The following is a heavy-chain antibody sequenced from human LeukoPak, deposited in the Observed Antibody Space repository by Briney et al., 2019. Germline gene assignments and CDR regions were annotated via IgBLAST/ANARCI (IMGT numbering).Heavy chain of an antibody. CDR1: GGSFSGYY. CDR2: INHSGST. CDR3: ARGRTMVRGVIKHFDY. Sequence: TSETLSLTCAVYGGSFSGYYWSWIRQPPGKGLEWIGEINHSGSTNYNPSLKSRVTISVDTSKNQFSLKLSSVTAADTAVYYCARGRTMVRGVIKHFDYWGQGTLVTVSS. V-gene: IGHV4-34*01. J-gene: IGHJ4*02. D-gene: IGHD3-10*01.